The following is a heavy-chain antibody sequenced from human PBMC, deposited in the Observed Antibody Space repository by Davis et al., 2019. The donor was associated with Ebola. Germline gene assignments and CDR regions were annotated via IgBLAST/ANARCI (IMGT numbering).Heavy chain of an antibody. CDR1: GGSISSGPYY. CDR2: IYYSGST. D-gene: IGHD1-26*01. CDR3: AREGRPSNDAFDI. V-gene: IGHV4-39*07. J-gene: IGHJ3*02. Sequence: MPSETLSLTCTVPGGSISSGPYYWGWIRQPPGKGLEWIGNIYYSGSTYYNPSLKSRVSMSVDTSKNQFSLKVSSVTAADTAVYYCAREGRPSNDAFDIWGQGTMVTVSS.